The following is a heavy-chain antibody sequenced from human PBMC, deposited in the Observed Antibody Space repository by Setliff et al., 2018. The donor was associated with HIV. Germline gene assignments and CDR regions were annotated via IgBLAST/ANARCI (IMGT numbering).Heavy chain of an antibody. CDR3: VRDDYGYNGKGFDY. J-gene: IGHJ4*02. D-gene: IGHD4-17*01. CDR2: IYYSGST. Sequence: SETLSLTCTVSGGSISSYYWSWIRQPAGKGLEWLGYIYYSGSTTYNPSLRSRVTISIDTSKNQFSLNLSSVTAADTAVYYCVRDDYGYNGKGFDYWGPGTLVTVS. CDR1: GGSISSYY. V-gene: IGHV4-59*12.